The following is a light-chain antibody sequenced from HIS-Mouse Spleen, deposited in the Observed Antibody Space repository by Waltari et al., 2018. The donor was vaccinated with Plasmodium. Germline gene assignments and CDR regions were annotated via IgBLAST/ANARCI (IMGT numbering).Light chain of an antibody. CDR1: SSDVGGYNY. Sequence: QSALTQPRSVSGSPGQSVTIPCTGTSSDVGGYNYVSRYQQHPGKAPKLMIYDVSKRPSGVPDRFSGSKSGNTASLTISGLQAEDEADYYCCSYAGSYTYVFGTGTKVTVL. J-gene: IGLJ1*01. CDR3: CSYAGSYTYV. V-gene: IGLV2-11*01. CDR2: DVS.